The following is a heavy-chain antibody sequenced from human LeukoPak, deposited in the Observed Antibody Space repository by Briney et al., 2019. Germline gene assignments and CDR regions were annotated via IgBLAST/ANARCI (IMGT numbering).Heavy chain of an antibody. D-gene: IGHD1-26*01. V-gene: IGHV4-59*01. CDR3: ARSRGYFEY. CDR2: IYYSGST. CDR1: GGSISSNY. J-gene: IGHJ4*02. Sequence: PSETLSLTCTVSGGSISSNYWSWIRQPPGKELEWIGYIYYSGSTNYNPSLKSRVTISVDTSKNQFSLKLSSVTAADTAVYYCARSRGYFEYWGQGTLVTVSS.